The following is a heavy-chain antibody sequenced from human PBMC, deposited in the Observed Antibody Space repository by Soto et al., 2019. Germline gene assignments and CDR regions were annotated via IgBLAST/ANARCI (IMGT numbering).Heavy chain of an antibody. D-gene: IGHD1-26*01. Sequence: QVQLVQSGAEVKKPGASVKVSCKASGYTFTSYGISWVRQAPGQGLEWMGWISAYNGNTNYAQKLQGRVTMTTDTPTSTAYMELRTLISDDTAVYYCAISSGSYDGSFYILCQGTMVTFSS. CDR3: AISSGSYDGSFYI. CDR1: GYTFTSYG. V-gene: IGHV1-18*01. CDR2: ISAYNGNT. J-gene: IGHJ3*02.